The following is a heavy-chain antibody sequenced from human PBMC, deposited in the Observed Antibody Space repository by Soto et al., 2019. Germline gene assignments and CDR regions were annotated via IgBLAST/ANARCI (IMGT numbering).Heavy chain of an antibody. J-gene: IGHJ4*02. CDR3: VRVTQYTGSANYDY. V-gene: IGHV2-26*01. CDR1: GFSLSNGKMG. D-gene: IGHD3-10*01. Sequence: QVTLKESGPVLVKPTETLTLTCTVSGFSLSNGKMGVSWIRQPPGKALEWLAHIFSNDEKSYSTSLMSRLTISKDTSKSQVVLTLTNLDPVDTATYYCVRVTQYTGSANYDYWGQGTLVTVSS. CDR2: IFSNDEK.